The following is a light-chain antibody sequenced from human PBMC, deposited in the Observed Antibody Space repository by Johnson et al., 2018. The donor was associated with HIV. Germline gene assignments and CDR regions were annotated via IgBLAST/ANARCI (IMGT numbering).Light chain of an antibody. Sequence: QSVLTQPPSVSAAPGQKVTISCFGSDSNIGNNYVSWYQQLPVTAPKLLIYDNDKRPSGIPDRFSGSKSGTSATLGITGLQTGDEADYYCGTWDSSLSAFYVFGTGTKVTVL. CDR2: DND. J-gene: IGLJ1*01. CDR1: DSNIGNNY. CDR3: GTWDSSLSAFYV. V-gene: IGLV1-51*01.